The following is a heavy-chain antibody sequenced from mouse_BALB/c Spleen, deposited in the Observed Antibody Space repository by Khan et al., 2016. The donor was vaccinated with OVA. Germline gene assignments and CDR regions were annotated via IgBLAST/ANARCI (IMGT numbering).Heavy chain of an antibody. V-gene: IGHV3-1*02. CDR3: ARTARIKY. J-gene: IGHJ2*01. CDR1: GYSITSGYS. CDR2: ISYSGCT. D-gene: IGHD1-2*01. Sequence: EVQLQESGPGLVKPSQSLSLTCTVTGYSITSGYSWNWIRQFPGNKLEWMGYISYSGCTNYNPSLQSRISITLDTSKNQFFLQLNAVTTEDKATYYCARTARIKYWGQGTTLTVSS.